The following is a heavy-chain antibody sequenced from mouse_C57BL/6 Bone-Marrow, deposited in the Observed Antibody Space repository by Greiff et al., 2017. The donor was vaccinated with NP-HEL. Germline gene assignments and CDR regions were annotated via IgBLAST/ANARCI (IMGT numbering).Heavy chain of an antibody. CDR1: GFTFSDYG. D-gene: IGHD2-4*01. J-gene: IGHJ2*01. Sequence: EVKLMESGGGLVKPGGSLKLSCAASGFTFSDYGMHWVRQAPEKGLEWVAYISSGSSTIYYADTVKGRFTISRDNAKNTLFLQMTSLRSEDTAMYYCARLYDYDFDYWGQGTTLTVSS. V-gene: IGHV5-17*01. CDR2: ISSGSSTI. CDR3: ARLYDYDFDY.